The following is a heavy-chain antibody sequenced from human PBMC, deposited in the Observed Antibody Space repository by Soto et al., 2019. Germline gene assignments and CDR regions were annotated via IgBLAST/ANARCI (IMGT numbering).Heavy chain of an antibody. D-gene: IGHD4-17*01. CDR2: IYDSGSA. CDR1: GDSISRGGYF. J-gene: IGHJ6*03. Sequence: QVQLQESGPGLVKPSQTLSLTCIVSGDSISRGGYFWTWIRQHPGKGLEWIGYIYDSGSAFYNPSSKSRVTMSVYTSKNQLSLNLRSVTAADTAVFYWARGRLRPNHYMDVWGKGTAVAVSS. V-gene: IGHV4-31*03. CDR3: ARGRLRPNHYMDV.